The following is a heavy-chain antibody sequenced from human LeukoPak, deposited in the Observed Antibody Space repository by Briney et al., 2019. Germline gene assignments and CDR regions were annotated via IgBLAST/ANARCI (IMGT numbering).Heavy chain of an antibody. V-gene: IGHV4-38-2*02. J-gene: IGHJ4*02. D-gene: IGHD6-13*01. Sequence: SETLSLTCTVSGYSISSGYYWGWIRQPPGKGLEWIGSIYHSGSTYYNPSLTSRVTISVDTSKNQFSLKLSSVTAADTAVYYCARTISAGVFDYWGQGTLVTVSS. CDR3: ARTISAGVFDY. CDR2: IYHSGST. CDR1: GYSISSGYY.